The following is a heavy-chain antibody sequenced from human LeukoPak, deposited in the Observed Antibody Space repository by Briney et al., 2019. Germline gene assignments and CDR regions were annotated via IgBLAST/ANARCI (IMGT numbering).Heavy chain of an antibody. Sequence: PGRSLRLSCAASGFTFSTYEMNWVRQAPWKGLEWVSYICCSASAIFYADSVRGRFTISRDNAKNSLYLQMHSLRAEDTAVYYCAREGRYCTGGSCVGAFDIWGQGTMVTVSS. CDR2: ICCSASAI. D-gene: IGHD2-15*01. CDR3: AREGRYCTGGSCVGAFDI. CDR1: GFTFSTYE. J-gene: IGHJ3*02. V-gene: IGHV3-48*03.